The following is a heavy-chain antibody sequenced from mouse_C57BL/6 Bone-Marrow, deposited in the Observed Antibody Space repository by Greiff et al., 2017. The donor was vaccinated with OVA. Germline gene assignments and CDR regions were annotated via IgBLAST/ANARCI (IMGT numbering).Heavy chain of an antibody. CDR1: GYTFTSYW. Sequence: VQLQQPGAELVKPGASVKMSCKASGYTFTSYWITWVKQRPGQGLAWIGDIYPGSGSTNYNEKFKSKATLTVDTSSSTAYMQLSSLTSEDSAVYYCASWGWLLPWFAYWGQGTLVTVSA. V-gene: IGHV1-55*01. CDR3: ASWGWLLPWFAY. J-gene: IGHJ3*01. CDR2: IYPGSGST. D-gene: IGHD2-3*01.